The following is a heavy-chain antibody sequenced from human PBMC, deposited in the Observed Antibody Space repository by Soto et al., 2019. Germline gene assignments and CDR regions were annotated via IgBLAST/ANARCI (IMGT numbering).Heavy chain of an antibody. CDR2: INTAGSTK. J-gene: IGHJ6*02. V-gene: IGHV3-48*03. CDR3: ARAECSSPDCLTAYYSYGLDV. CDR1: GFTFSNFE. D-gene: IGHD3-9*01. Sequence: VGSLRLSCAASGFTFSNFEMHWVRQAPGKGLEWVSYINTAGSTKYYAESVKGRFTISRDNARNSLFLQMNSLRAEDTAAYYCARAECSSPDCLTAYYSYGLDVWGQGSTVTV.